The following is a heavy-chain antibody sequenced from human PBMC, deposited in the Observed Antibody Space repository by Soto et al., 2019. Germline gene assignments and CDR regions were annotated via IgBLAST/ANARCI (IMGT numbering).Heavy chain of an antibody. V-gene: IGHV3-15*07. Sequence: GGSLRLSCAASGFTFSNAWRNWVRQAPGKGLEWVGRIKSKTDGGTTDYAEPVKGRFAISRDDSNNMVYLQMNSLKIEDTAVYYCTTDSYSTIIIVRFDYWGHGTLVTVSS. CDR3: TTDSYSTIIIVRFDY. D-gene: IGHD3-22*01. J-gene: IGHJ4*01. CDR1: GFTFSNAW. CDR2: IKSKTDGGTT.